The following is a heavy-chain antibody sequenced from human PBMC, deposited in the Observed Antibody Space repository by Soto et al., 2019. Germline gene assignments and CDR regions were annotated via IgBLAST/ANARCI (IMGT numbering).Heavy chain of an antibody. J-gene: IGHJ4*02. CDR2: TYYRSKWYN. Sequence: SQTLSLTCVISGDSVSSNSAAWNWIRQSPSRGLEWLGRTYYRSKWYNDYAVSVKSRITINPDTSRNQFSLKLTSVTAADTAFYYCARDTVLTGMFDFWGQGTLVTVSS. CDR1: GDSVSSNSAA. CDR3: ARDTVLTGMFDF. V-gene: IGHV6-1*01. D-gene: IGHD4-17*01.